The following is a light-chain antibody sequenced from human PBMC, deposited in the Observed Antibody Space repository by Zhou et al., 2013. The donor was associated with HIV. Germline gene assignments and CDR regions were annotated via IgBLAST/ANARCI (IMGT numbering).Light chain of an antibody. CDR3: QQFHTYPLT. Sequence: AIQLTQSPSSLSASVRDRVTFTCRASQGISHALAWYQQKPGKPPELLIYDASSLESGVPSRFSGSGSGTDLTLTISNLQPEDFATYYCQQFHTYPLTFGQGTRLEIK. CDR2: DAS. J-gene: IGKJ5*01. V-gene: IGKV1-13*02. CDR1: QGISHA.